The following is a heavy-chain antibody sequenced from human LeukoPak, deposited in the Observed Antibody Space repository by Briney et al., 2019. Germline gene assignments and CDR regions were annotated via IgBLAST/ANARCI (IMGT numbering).Heavy chain of an antibody. D-gene: IGHD1-1*01. CDR3: ARDESDGGVPLYYFNY. CDR2: IAGSGART. CDR1: GFTFSTYA. Sequence: GGSLRLSCAASGFTFSTYAMTWVRQAPGKGLEWVSAIAGSGARTYSADSVKGRFTISRDNSKNKLYLQMNSLRVEDTAIYYCARDESDGGVPLYYFNYWGQGTLVAVSS. J-gene: IGHJ4*02. V-gene: IGHV3-23*01.